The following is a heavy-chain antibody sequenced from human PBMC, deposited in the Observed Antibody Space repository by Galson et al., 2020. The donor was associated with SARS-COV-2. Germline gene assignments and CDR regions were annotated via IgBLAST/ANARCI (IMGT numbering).Heavy chain of an antibody. CDR3: AREDRQNYGERGH. J-gene: IGHJ4*02. D-gene: IGHD4-17*01. CDR1: GGSISSSSYY. Sequence: SETLSLTCTVSGGSISSSSYYWGWIRQPPGKGLEWIGTIYYNGATQYNPSLKSRVTISVDTSKNQFSLSLSSVTAADTAVYYCAREDRQNYGERGHWGQGTLVTVSS. CDR2: IYYNGAT. V-gene: IGHV4-39*01.